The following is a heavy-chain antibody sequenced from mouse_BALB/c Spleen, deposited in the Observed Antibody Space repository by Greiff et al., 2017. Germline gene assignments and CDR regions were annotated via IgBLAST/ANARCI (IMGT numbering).Heavy chain of an antibody. D-gene: IGHD2-12*01. Sequence: EVMLVESGGGLVKPGGSLKLSCAASGFTFSSYTMSWVRQTPEKRLEWVATISSGGSYTYYPDSVKGRFTISRDNAKNTLYLQMSSLKSEDTAMYYCTREGVYEDFDNWGPGTPLT. CDR1: GFTFSSYT. CDR3: TREGVYEDFDN. J-gene: IGHJ2*01. V-gene: IGHV5-6-4*01. CDR2: ISSGGSYT.